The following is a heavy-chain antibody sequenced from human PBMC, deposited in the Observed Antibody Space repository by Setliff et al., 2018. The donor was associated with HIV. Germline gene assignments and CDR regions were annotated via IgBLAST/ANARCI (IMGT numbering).Heavy chain of an antibody. J-gene: IGHJ3*02. D-gene: IGHD1-1*01. CDR3: AREGYAFDI. V-gene: IGHV2-70*04. CDR2: IDWDDDK. CDR1: GFSLSTSGMR. Sequence: PTLVHPTQTLTLTCTFSGFSLSTSGMRVSWIRQPPGKALEWLARIDWDDDKFYSTSLKTRLTISKDTSKNQVVLTMTNMDPVDTATYYCAREGYAFDIWGQGTMVTVSS.